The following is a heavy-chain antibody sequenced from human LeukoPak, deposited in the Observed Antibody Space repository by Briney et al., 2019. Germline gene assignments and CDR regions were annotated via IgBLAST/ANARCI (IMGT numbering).Heavy chain of an antibody. CDR2: ISSSSSTI. J-gene: IGHJ4*02. CDR3: ARPPNYYDSSGYSR. V-gene: IGHV3-48*01. D-gene: IGHD3-22*01. Sequence: GGSLRLSCAASGFTFSSYSMNWVRQAPGKGLEWVSYISSSSSTIYYADPVKGRFTISRDNAKNSLYLQMNSLRAEDTAVYYCARPPNYYDSSGYSRWGQGTLVTVSS. CDR1: GFTFSSYS.